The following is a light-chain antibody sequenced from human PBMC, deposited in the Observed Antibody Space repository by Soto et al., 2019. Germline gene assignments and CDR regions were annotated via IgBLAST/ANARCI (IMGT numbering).Light chain of an antibody. CDR2: GAS. V-gene: IGKV3-20*01. CDR3: QQYGSSPYT. CDR1: QSVSSSY. J-gene: IGKJ2*01. Sequence: EIVLTQSPGTLSLSPGERATLSCRASQSVSSSYLAWYQQKPGQAPRLLIYGASSRATGIPDRFSGSGSGTGFTLTISRLEPEHFAVYYCQQYGSSPYTFGQGTKLEIK.